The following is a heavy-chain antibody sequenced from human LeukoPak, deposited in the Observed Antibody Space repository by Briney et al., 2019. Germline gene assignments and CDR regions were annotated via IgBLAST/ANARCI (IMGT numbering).Heavy chain of an antibody. CDR1: GGSISSGGYY. CDR2: IYYSGST. D-gene: IGHD3-10*01. CDR3: ARDHGDHDAFDI. V-gene: IGHV4-31*03. Sequence: SETLSLTCTVSGGSISSGGYYWSWIRQHPGKGLEWIGYIYYSGSTYYHPSLKSRVTISVDTSKNQFSLKLSSVTAADTAVYYCARDHGDHDAFDIWGQGTMVTVSS. J-gene: IGHJ3*02.